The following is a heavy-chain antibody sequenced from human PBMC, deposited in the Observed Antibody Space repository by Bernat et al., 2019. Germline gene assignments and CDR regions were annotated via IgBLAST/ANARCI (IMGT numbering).Heavy chain of an antibody. CDR3: ARGGFPYCSGGNCHLDY. CDR1: GFTFSSYS. D-gene: IGHD2-15*01. V-gene: IGHV3-21*04. J-gene: IGHJ4*02. Sequence: EVQLVESGGGLVKPGGSLRLSCAASGFTFSSYSMNWVRQAPGKGLEWVSSISSSSSYIYYADSVKGRFTISRDNAKNSLYLQMNNLRAEDTAVYYCARGGFPYCSGGNCHLDYWGQGTLVTVSS. CDR2: ISSSSSYI.